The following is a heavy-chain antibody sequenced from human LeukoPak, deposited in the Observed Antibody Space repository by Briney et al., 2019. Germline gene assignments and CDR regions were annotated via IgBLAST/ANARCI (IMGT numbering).Heavy chain of an antibody. CDR3: AREQRYGSGSYYNWVYYYMDV. Sequence: SETLSLTCAVYGGSFSGYYWSWIRQPPGKGLEWIGEINHSGSTNYNPSLKSRVTISVDTSKNQFSLKLSSVTAADTAVYYCAREQRYGSGSYYNWVYYYMDVWGKGTTVTVSS. D-gene: IGHD3-10*01. V-gene: IGHV4-34*01. J-gene: IGHJ6*03. CDR2: INHSGST. CDR1: GGSFSGYY.